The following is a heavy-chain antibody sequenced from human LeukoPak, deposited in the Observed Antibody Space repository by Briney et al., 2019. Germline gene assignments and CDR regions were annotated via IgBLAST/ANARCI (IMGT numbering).Heavy chain of an antibody. CDR2: MNPNSGGT. CDR3: ARGYYSDSSGYYPI. D-gene: IGHD3-22*01. CDR1: GYTFTGYY. J-gene: IGHJ4*02. V-gene: IGHV1-2*02. Sequence: EASVKVSCKASGYTFTGYYVHWVRQAPGQGLEWMGWMNPNSGGTNSAQKFQGRVTMTRDTSISTAYMELSSLRSDDTAVYYCARGYYSDSSGYYPIWGQGTLVTVSS.